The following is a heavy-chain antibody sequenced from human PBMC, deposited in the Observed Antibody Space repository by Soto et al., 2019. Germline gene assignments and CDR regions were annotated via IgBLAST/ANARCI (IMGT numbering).Heavy chain of an antibody. D-gene: IGHD3-10*01. CDR2: INPNSGGT. Sequence: ASVKVSCKASGYTFTGYYMHWVRQAPGQGLEWMGWINPNSGGTNYAQKFQGWVTMTRDTSISTAYMELSRLRSDDTAVYYCARGRLPGSGVPYYFDYWGQGTLVTVSS. J-gene: IGHJ4*02. CDR1: GYTFTGYY. V-gene: IGHV1-2*04. CDR3: ARGRLPGSGVPYYFDY.